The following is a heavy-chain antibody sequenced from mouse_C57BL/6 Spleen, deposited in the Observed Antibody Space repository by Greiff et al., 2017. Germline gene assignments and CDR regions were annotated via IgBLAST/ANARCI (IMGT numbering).Heavy chain of an antibody. CDR1: GYTFTSYG. CDR2: IYPRSGNT. V-gene: IGHV1-81*01. CDR3: ARAGSSYVNWYFDV. Sequence: QVQLQQSGAELARPGASVKLSCKASGYTFTSYGISWVKQRTGQGLEWIGEIYPRSGNTYYNEKFKGKATLTADKSSSTAYMELRSLTSEDSAVYFCARAGSSYVNWYFDVWGTGTTVTVSS. J-gene: IGHJ1*03. D-gene: IGHD1-1*01.